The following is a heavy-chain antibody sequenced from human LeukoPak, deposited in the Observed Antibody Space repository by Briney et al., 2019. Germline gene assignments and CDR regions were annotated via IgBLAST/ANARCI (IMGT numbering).Heavy chain of an antibody. CDR2: MNPNSGNT. Sequence: ASVKVSCTASGYTFTSYDINWVRQATGQGLEWMGWMNPNSGNTGYAQKFQGRVTMTRNTSISTAYMELSSMRSEDTAVYYCAREHYYDSSGYYYKRYYYYGMDVWGQGTTVTVSS. J-gene: IGHJ6*02. CDR1: GYTFTSYD. D-gene: IGHD3-22*01. CDR3: AREHYYDSSGYYYKRYYYYGMDV. V-gene: IGHV1-8*01.